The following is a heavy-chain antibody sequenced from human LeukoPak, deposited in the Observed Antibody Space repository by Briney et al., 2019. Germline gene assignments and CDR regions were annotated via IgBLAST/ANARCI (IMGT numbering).Heavy chain of an antibody. CDR1: GGSISSSSYY. CDR2: IYYSGST. J-gene: IGHJ6*02. D-gene: IGHD2-2*01. Sequence: SETLSLTCTVSGGSISSSSYYWGWIRQPPGQGLEWIGSIYYSGSTYYNPSLKSRVTISVDTSKNQFSLKLSSVTAADAAVYYCARQGYCSSTSCYFNYYGSDVWGQGTTVTVSS. CDR3: ARQGYCSSTSCYFNYYGSDV. V-gene: IGHV4-39*01.